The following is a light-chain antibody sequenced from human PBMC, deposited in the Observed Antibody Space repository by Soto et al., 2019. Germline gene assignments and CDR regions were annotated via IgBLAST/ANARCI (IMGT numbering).Light chain of an antibody. V-gene: IGKV3-20*01. CDR3: HQYGSSLGT. CDR2: VAV. J-gene: IGKJ2*01. Sequence: EIVLTQSPGTLSLSPGEGATLSCRASQSVTGTNLAWYHQRAGQAPRLLIYVAVRRATGIPDRFSGSGSGTDFTLTISRLEPEDFAVYYCHQYGSSLGTFGQGTKVEI. CDR1: QSVTGTN.